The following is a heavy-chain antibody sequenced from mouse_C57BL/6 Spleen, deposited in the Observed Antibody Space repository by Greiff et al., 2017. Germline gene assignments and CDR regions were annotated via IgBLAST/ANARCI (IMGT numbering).Heavy chain of an antibody. J-gene: IGHJ4*01. V-gene: IGHV1-81*01. CDR2: IYPRSGNT. CDR1: GYTFTSYG. CDR3: ARLGGYDVGAMDY. D-gene: IGHD2-2*01. Sequence: VQLQQSGAELARPGASVKLSCKASGYTFTSYGISWVQQRPGQGLEWIGEIYPRSGNTYYNEKVKGKATLSADKSSNTAYMELRSLTSEDAAVYFCARLGGYDVGAMDYWGQGTSVTVSS.